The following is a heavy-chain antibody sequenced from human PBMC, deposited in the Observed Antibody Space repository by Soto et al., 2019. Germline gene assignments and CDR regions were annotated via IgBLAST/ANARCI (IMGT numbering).Heavy chain of an antibody. CDR3: EGVGPSAIKSRKFDY. Sequence: EVQLLESGGGLVQPGGSLRLSCAASGFTFSSYAMSWVRQAPGKGLEWVSAISGSGGSTYYADSVKGRLTISRDNSKNALYLQMNRLRAEDAAVYYCEGVGPSAIKSRKFDYWGQGNLVTVSS. D-gene: IGHD2-2*01. V-gene: IGHV3-23*01. CDR2: ISGSGGST. J-gene: IGHJ4*02. CDR1: GFTFSSYA.